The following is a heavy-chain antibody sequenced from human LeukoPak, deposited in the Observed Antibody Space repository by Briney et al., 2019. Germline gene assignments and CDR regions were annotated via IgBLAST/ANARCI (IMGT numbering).Heavy chain of an antibody. V-gene: IGHV4-34*01. Sequence: PSETPSLTCTVSGGSISSYYWSWIRQPPGKGLEWTGEINHSESTNYNPSLKSRVTISVDTSKNQFSLKLSSVTAADTAVYYCARAHGFYYYYYMDVWGKGTTVTVSS. CDR3: ARAHGFYYYYYMDV. CDR1: GGSISSYY. CDR2: INHSEST. J-gene: IGHJ6*03.